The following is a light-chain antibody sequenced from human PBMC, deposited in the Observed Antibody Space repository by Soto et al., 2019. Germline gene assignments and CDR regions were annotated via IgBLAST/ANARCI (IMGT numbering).Light chain of an antibody. J-gene: IGKJ1*01. CDR2: GAS. CDR3: QQYNNWPRGT. Sequence: EIVMTQSPATLSVSPGERATLSCRASQSVSSNLAWYQQKPGQDPRLLIYGASTRAAGIPARFSGSGSGTDVTLTISSLQSEDFVVYYCQQYNNWPRGTFGQGTKVEIK. V-gene: IGKV3-15*01. CDR1: QSVSSN.